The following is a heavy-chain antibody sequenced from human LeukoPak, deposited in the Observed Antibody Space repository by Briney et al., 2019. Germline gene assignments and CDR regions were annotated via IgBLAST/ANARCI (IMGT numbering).Heavy chain of an antibody. V-gene: IGHV3-21*01. CDR1: GFTFSSYS. CDR3: ASGVGATISV. D-gene: IGHD1-26*01. Sequence: GWSLRLSCAASGFTFSSYSMNWVRQAPGKGLKWVSSISSSSSYIYYADSVKGRFTISRDNAKNSLYLQMNSLRAEDTAVYYCASGVGATISVWGQGTLVTVSS. J-gene: IGHJ4*02. CDR2: ISSSSSYI.